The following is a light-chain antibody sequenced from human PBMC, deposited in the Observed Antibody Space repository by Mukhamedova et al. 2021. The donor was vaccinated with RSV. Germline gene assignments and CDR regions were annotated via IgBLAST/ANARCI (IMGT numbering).Light chain of an antibody. Sequence: WYQRRVHGNAPKLLIYAASTLQSGVPSRFIGSGSETDFTLTISSLQPEDVATYYCQNYDSAPLTFGGGTKVEIK. CDR3: QNYDSAPLT. V-gene: IGKV1-27*01. CDR2: AAS. J-gene: IGKJ4*01.